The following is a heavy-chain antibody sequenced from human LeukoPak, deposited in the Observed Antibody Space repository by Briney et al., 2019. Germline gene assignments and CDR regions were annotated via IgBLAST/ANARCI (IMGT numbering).Heavy chain of an antibody. J-gene: IGHJ4*02. CDR3: ARNAPEGLDY. CDR2: IYNRGGT. CDR1: GGSISSGTNY. V-gene: IGHV4-61*02. D-gene: IGHD2-2*01. Sequence: PSQTLSLTCTVSGGSISSGTNYWTWIRQSAGRGLEWIGRIYNRGGTDYNPSLKSRITISLDTSKNQFSLKLNSMTAADTAVYYCARNAPEGLDYWGQGTLVTVSS.